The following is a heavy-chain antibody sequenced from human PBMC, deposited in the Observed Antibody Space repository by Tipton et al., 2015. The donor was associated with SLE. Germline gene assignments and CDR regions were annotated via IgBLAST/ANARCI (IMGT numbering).Heavy chain of an antibody. Sequence: SLRFSCAASGFTFSSYAMSWVRQAPGKGLEWGSAISGSGGSTYNADSVKGRFTISRVNSKNTLYLQMNSLRAEDTAVYYCAKDLGGSGYYGYYYYMDVWGKGTTVTVSS. V-gene: IGHV3-23*01. CDR1: GFTFSSYA. CDR3: AKDLGGSGYYGYYYYMDV. CDR2: ISGSGGST. J-gene: IGHJ6*03. D-gene: IGHD3-22*01.